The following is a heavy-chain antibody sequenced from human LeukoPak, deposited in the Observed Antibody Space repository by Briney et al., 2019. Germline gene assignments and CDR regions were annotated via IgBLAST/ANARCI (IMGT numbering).Heavy chain of an antibody. CDR2: ISSHSDYI. V-gene: IGHV3-21*01. Sequence: GGSLRLSCAASGFTFSSYSMNWVRQAPGKGLDWVSSISSHSDYIIYSDSVKGRVTISRDNAKNSLYLQMNSLRAEDTAVYYCARVLPGYCSGGSCFGVDYWGQGTLVTVSS. J-gene: IGHJ4*02. CDR3: ARVLPGYCSGGSCFGVDY. CDR1: GFTFSSYS. D-gene: IGHD2-15*01.